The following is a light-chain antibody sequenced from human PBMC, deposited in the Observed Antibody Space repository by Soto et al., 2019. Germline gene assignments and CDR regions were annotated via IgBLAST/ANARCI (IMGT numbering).Light chain of an antibody. J-gene: IGKJ1*01. Sequence: EIVMTQSPATLSVSPGERATLSCRASQSVSSNLAWYQQKPGQAPRLLIYGASTRATGIPARFSGSGSGTEFTLTISSLQPEDFAVYYCQKYNNWPPWTFGQGTKVEIK. CDR2: GAS. V-gene: IGKV3-15*01. CDR1: QSVSSN. CDR3: QKYNNWPPWT.